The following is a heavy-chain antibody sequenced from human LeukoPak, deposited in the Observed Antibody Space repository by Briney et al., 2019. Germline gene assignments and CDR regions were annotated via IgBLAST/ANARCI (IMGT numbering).Heavy chain of an antibody. CDR3: TSSSWYNAFDI. V-gene: IGHV4-4*07. D-gene: IGHD6-13*01. Sequence: SETPSLTCTVSGGSISSYYWSWIRQPAGKGLEWIGRIYTSGSTNYNPSLKSRVTMSVDTSKNQFSLKLSSVTAADTAVYYCTSSSWYNAFDIWGQGTMVTVSS. CDR1: GGSISSYY. CDR2: IYTSGST. J-gene: IGHJ3*02.